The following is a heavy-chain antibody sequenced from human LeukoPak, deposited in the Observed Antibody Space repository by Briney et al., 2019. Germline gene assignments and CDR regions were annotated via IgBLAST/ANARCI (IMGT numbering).Heavy chain of an antibody. CDR3: GRGGEATDY. Sequence: GGSLRLSCAASEFTFSTFAMSWVRQSPGKGLEWVSTISSSGSSTYYADSVKGRFTVSRDNSRNTLYLQMNSLRVEDTAVFYCGRGGEATDYWGQGTLVTVSS. J-gene: IGHJ4*02. CDR1: EFTFSTFA. CDR2: ISSSGSST. V-gene: IGHV3-23*01. D-gene: IGHD5-12*01.